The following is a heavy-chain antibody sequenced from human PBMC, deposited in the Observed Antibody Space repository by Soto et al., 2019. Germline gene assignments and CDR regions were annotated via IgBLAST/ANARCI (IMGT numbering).Heavy chain of an antibody. Sequence: ASVKVSCKASGYTFTSYGISWVRQAPGQGLEWMGWISAYNGNTNYAQKLQGRVTTTTDTSTSTAYMELRSLRSDDTAVYYCAIGPISCSGASCYGPIDYWGQGTLVTVPS. J-gene: IGHJ4*02. CDR3: AIGPISCSGASCYGPIDY. CDR1: GYTFTSYG. CDR2: ISAYNGNT. D-gene: IGHD2-15*01. V-gene: IGHV1-18*01.